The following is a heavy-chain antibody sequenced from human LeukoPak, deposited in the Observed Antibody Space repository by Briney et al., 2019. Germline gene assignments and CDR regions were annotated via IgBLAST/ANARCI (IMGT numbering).Heavy chain of an antibody. V-gene: IGHV4-39*07. CDR2: IYYSGST. Sequence: PSETLSLTCTVSGGSISSSSYYWGWIRQPPGTGLEWIGSIYYSGSTDYNPSLKSRVTISVDTSKNQFSLKLSSVTAADTAVYYCARGSGMVYAPTFDYWGQGTLVTVSS. CDR3: ARGSGMVYAPTFDY. D-gene: IGHD2-8*01. J-gene: IGHJ4*02. CDR1: GGSISSSSYY.